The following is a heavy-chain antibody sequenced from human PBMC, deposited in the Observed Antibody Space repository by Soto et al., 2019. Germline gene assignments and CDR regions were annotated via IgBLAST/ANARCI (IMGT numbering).Heavy chain of an antibody. D-gene: IGHD1-1*01. V-gene: IGHV4-39*01. CDR3: ARADLSFSTTGTGNTREPDYFDY. J-gene: IGHJ4*02. Sequence: SETLSLTCTVSGGSISTTEYYWGWIRQPPGKGLEWIAYIYYLGNTYYSPSLKSRVTMTVDTAKNQFSLNLTSVTAADTAVYYCARADLSFSTTGTGNTREPDYFDYWGQGTLVTVSS. CDR2: IYYLGNT. CDR1: GGSISTTEYY.